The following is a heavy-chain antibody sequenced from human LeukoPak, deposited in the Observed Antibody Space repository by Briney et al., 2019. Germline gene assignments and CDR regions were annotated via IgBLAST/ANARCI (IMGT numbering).Heavy chain of an antibody. CDR1: GFTFSSYA. J-gene: IGHJ4*02. D-gene: IGHD1-26*01. Sequence: GGSLRLSCAASGFTFSSYAMSWVRQAPGKGLEWVSAISGSGGSTYYADSVKGRFTISRDNSKNTLYLQMNSLRAEDTAVYYCAKVALSGSYPAPYYFDYWGQGTLVTVSS. CDR3: AKVALSGSYPAPYYFDY. CDR2: ISGSGGST. V-gene: IGHV3-23*01.